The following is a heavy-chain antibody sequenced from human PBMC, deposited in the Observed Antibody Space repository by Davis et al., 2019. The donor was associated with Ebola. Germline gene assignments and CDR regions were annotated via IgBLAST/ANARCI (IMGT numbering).Heavy chain of an antibody. CDR1: GYTFKNYA. CDR3: ARGRYYDSSGYCDY. D-gene: IGHD3-22*01. CDR2: INTNTGNP. Sequence: AASVKVSCKASGYTFKNYAMNWVRQAPGQGFEWMGWINTNTGNPTYAQGFTGRFVFSLDSSVSTAYLQISSLKAEDTAVYYCARGRYYDSSGYCDYWGQGTLVTVSS. J-gene: IGHJ4*02. V-gene: IGHV7-4-1*02.